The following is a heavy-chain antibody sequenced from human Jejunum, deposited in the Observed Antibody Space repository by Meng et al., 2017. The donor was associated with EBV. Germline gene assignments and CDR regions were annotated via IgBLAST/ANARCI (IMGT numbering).Heavy chain of an antibody. V-gene: IGHV3-53*01. CDR1: GFTVSSND. J-gene: IGHJ2*01. CDR3: ASLRNRGFDL. D-gene: IGHD1-14*01. Sequence: EWQLWGSGGGLIQPGGSLRLSCAASGFTVSSNDMTWARQAPGKGLEWVLVIYSGGSTYYADSVKGRFTISRDNSKNTLYFQMNNLRAEDTAVYYCASLRNRGFDLWGRGTLVTVSS. CDR2: IYSGGST.